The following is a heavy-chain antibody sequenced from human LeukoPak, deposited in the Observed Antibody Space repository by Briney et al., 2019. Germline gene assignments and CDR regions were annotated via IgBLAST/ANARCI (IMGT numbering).Heavy chain of an antibody. J-gene: IGHJ4*02. CDR3: ARRFDS. CDR1: GFTFSSYA. V-gene: IGHV3-30-3*01. CDR2: ISYDGNNK. Sequence: GGSLRLSCAASGFTFSSYAMHWVRQAPGKGLEWVAVISYDGNNKYYADSVRGRFTISRDNSKNTLSLQMDSLRAEDTAVYYCARRFDSWGQGTLVTVSS.